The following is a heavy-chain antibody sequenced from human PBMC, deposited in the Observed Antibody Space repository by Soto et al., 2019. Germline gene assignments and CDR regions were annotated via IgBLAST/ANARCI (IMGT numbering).Heavy chain of an antibody. CDR2: IVPMLGTP. CDR3: ATNGTYSSSLSQYSCIDV. J-gene: IGHJ6*02. Sequence: QVQLVQSGAEVKEPGSSVRVSCKASGGTFDNFIMNWVRQTPGQGLEWMGGIVPMLGTPTYAEKFKGRVTISATVSSSTSCIELRCFISEDTAIYYCATNGTYSSSLSQYSCIDVLGQGTTVTVSS. CDR1: GGTFDNFI. V-gene: IGHV1-69*01. D-gene: IGHD1-26*01.